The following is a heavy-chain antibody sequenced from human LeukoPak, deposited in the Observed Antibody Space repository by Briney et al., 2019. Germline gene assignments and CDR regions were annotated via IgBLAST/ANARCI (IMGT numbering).Heavy chain of an antibody. Sequence: PGGSLRLSCAASGFTFSSYSMNWVRQAPGKGLEWVSYITSSSGTIYYADSVKGRFTISRDNAKNSLYLQMNSLRDEDTAVYYCARGTLRSFDYWAREPWSPSPQ. V-gene: IGHV3-48*02. D-gene: IGHD3-3*01. CDR1: GFTFSSYS. CDR3: ARGTLRSFDY. CDR2: ITSSSGTI. J-gene: IGHJ4*02.